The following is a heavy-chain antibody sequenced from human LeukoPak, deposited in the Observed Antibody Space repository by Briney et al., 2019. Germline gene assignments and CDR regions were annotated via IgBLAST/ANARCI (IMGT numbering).Heavy chain of an antibody. V-gene: IGHV3-64D*06. CDR1: GFTFSSYA. CDR2: ITSNGGGT. D-gene: IGHD2-2*01. J-gene: IGHJ4*02. CDR3: VNGRCSSTSCYGGDY. Sequence: GRSLRLSCAASGFTFSSYAMHWVRQAPGKGLEYVSGITSNGGGTFYADSVKGRFTISRDNSKNTLYLQMSSLRAEDTAVYYCVNGRCSSTSCYGGDYWGQGTLVTVSS.